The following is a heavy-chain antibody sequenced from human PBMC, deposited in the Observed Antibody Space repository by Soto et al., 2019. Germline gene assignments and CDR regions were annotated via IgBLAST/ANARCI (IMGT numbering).Heavy chain of an antibody. CDR3: AVGMTGNGWSS. CDR2: IFGGDAP. CDR1: GFTLSNYG. D-gene: IGHD3-10*01. J-gene: IGHJ4*02. V-gene: IGHV3-23*01. Sequence: EVHLLESGGGLVQPGGSLRLSCAASGFTLSNYGMNWVRQAPGKGLEWVSGIFGGDAPTYADSVKGRFTISRDNSKNTRCLQMNSLRVEDTAIYHCAVGMTGNGWSSWGQGKLGAVSS.